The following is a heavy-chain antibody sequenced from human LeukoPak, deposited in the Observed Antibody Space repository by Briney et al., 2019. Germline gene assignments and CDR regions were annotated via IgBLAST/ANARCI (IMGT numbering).Heavy chain of an antibody. CDR3: ARRFDY. Sequence: GGALPDSFLASGFTFIHYRLNELGPPPGKGREGVSYIDTGTSTIYYADNVKGRLTISKDNAKTSLYLQMNSLRTEDTAVYYCARRFDYWGQGTLVTVSS. V-gene: IGHV3-48*04. CDR1: GFTFIHYR. J-gene: IGHJ4*02. CDR2: IDTGTSTI.